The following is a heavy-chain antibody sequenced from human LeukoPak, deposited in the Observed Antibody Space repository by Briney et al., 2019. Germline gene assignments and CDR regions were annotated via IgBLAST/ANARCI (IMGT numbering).Heavy chain of an antibody. V-gene: IGHV4-61*01. D-gene: IGHD3-10*01. Sequence: SETLSLTCTVSGDSISSSNSYWSWIRQSPGKGLECIGYIHYTGSTNYNPSLKSRVTISVETSKNQFSLKLKSVTAADTAVYYCARGGYYGSGNDFRFDPWGQGTLVTVSS. CDR1: GDSISSSNSY. J-gene: IGHJ5*02. CDR3: ARGGYYGSGNDFRFDP. CDR2: IHYTGST.